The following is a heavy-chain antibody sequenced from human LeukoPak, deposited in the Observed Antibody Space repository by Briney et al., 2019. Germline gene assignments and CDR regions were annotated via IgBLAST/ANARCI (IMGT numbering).Heavy chain of an antibody. J-gene: IGHJ5*02. CDR3: ANDVAYYDEGSGYPAA. CDR1: GFTFSSYG. CDR2: IRYDGSK. D-gene: IGHD3-22*01. Sequence: GGSLRLSCAASGFTFSSYGMHWVRQAPGKGLEWVAFIRYDGSKYYAASVKGRFTISRDNSKNTLYLKMNCLTAEDTAVYYCANDVAYYDEGSGYPAAWGQGALVTVSP. V-gene: IGHV3-30*02.